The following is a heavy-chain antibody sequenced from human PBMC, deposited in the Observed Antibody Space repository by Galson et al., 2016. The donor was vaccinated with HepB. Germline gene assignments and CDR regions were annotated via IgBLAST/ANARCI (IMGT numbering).Heavy chain of an antibody. J-gene: IGHJ6*02. CDR3: ARTGLSYYYGMDV. CDR2: IYPSDSDT. Sequence: QSGAEVKKPGESLKISCKGSGYTFTNYWIAWVRQLPGKGLEWMGVIYPSDSDTRYSPSFEGQVTISADKSITTAYLQLSSLKASDTAMYYCARTGLSYYYGMDVWGQGTTVTVSS. V-gene: IGHV5-51*01. CDR1: GYTFTNYW.